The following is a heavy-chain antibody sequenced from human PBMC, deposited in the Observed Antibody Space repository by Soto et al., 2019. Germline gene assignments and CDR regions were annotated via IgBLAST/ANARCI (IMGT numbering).Heavy chain of an antibody. J-gene: IGHJ4*02. Sequence: EVQLLESGGGLIQPGGSLRLSCAASGFTFNIYAMTWVRQAPGKGLEWVSAISRYGDFTYYADSVEGRFTISRDNSKNTQNLQMNSLRAEDTAVDYYAKDRYLDHDSRGYLFDNWGQGTLVTVSS. CDR1: GFTFNIYA. CDR3: AKDRYLDHDSRGYLFDN. D-gene: IGHD3-22*01. CDR2: ISRYGDFT. V-gene: IGHV3-23*01.